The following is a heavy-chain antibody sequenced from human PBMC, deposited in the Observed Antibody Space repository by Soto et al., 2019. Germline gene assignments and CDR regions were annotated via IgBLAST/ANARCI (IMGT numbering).Heavy chain of an antibody. D-gene: IGHD3-9*01. CDR1: GGSISSYY. J-gene: IGHJ6*02. CDR3: ARTPYYDILTGYYPICYGMDV. V-gene: IGHV4-59*01. CDR2: IYYSGST. Sequence: PSETLSLTCTVSGGSISSYYWSWIRQPPGKGLEWIGYIYYSGSTNYNPSLKSRVTISVDTSKNQFSLKLSSVTAADTAVYYCARTPYYDILTGYYPICYGMDVWGQGTTVTVSS.